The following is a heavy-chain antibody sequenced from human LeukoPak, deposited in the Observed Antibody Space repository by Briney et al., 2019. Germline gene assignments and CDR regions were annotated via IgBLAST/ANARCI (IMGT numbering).Heavy chain of an antibody. V-gene: IGHV3-48*04. CDR1: GFPFSSYI. CDR3: ARWVSYGDYGMDV. D-gene: IGHD4-17*01. Sequence: GSLILSCAASGFPFSSYIMNLVRQAPGKGLEWVSYISSSSSTIYYADSVKGRFTISRDNAKNSLYLQMNNLRAEDTAVYYCARWVSYGDYGMDVWGQGTTVTVPS. CDR2: ISSSSSTI. J-gene: IGHJ6*02.